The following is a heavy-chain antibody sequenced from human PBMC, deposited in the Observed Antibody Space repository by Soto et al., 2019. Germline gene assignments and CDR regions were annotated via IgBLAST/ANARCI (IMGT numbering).Heavy chain of an antibody. CDR3: ARDPGTIMPTIVGSYHFDY. D-gene: IGHD5-12*01. CDR1: GFTFNNYS. CDR2: ISANGTFR. Sequence: EVQLVESGGGLVKPGGSLRLSCAVSGFTFNNYSVNWVRQAPGKGLEWVSSISANGTFRYYADSVRGRFTVSRDNAKNSLYLQMNNLRAEDTAVYFCARDPGTIMPTIVGSYHFDYWGLGTLVTVSS. V-gene: IGHV3-21*01. J-gene: IGHJ4*02.